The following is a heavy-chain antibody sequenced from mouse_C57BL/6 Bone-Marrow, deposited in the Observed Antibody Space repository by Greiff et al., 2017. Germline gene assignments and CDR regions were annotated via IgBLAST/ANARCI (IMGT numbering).Heavy chain of an antibody. CDR1: GYAFSSSW. Sequence: VQLQQSGPELVKPGASVKISCKASGYAFSSSWMNWVKQRPGKGLEWIGRIYPGDGDTNYNGKFKGKATLTADKSSSTAYMQLSSLTSEDSAVYFCAREEYSNYFFDYWGQGTTLTVSS. D-gene: IGHD2-5*01. V-gene: IGHV1-82*01. CDR2: IYPGDGDT. CDR3: AREEYSNYFFDY. J-gene: IGHJ2*01.